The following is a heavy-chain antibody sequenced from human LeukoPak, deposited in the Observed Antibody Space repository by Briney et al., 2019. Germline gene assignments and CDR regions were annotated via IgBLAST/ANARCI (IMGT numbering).Heavy chain of an antibody. Sequence: SETLSLTCTVSGGSMRSYYWSWIRQPPGKGLEWIGYIYDSGDTNYNPSLKSRVTISVDTSKNQFSLKLSSVTAADTAVYYCARHSYDSSGYPFDYWGQGTLVTVSS. V-gene: IGHV4-59*08. CDR2: IYDSGDT. CDR3: ARHSYDSSGYPFDY. J-gene: IGHJ4*02. CDR1: GGSMRSYY. D-gene: IGHD3-22*01.